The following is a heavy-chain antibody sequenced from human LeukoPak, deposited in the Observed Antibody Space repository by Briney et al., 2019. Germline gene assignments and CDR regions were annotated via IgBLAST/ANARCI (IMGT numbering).Heavy chain of an antibody. D-gene: IGHD3-3*01. CDR1: GFTFSSYI. CDR3: ARGHFGVVLDY. J-gene: IGHJ4*02. CDR2: IRGDSTET. V-gene: IGHV3-21*01. Sequence: GGSLRLSCEGSGFTFSSYIMIWVRQAPGKGLEWVSSIRGDSTETRHADSLMGRFTISRDNAKKSLYLQMNSLRAEDTAVYYCARGHFGVVLDYWGQGTLVTVSS.